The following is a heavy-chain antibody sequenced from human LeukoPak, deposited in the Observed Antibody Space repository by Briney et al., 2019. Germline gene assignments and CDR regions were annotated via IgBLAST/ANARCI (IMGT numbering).Heavy chain of an antibody. D-gene: IGHD3-3*01. CDR1: GGSISSGDYY. CDR2: IYYSGST. V-gene: IGHV4-30-4*08. CDR3: ARLFGGNMYYGFWSGYYGDAFDI. Sequence: SETLSLTCTVSGGSISSGDYYWSWIRQPPGMGLEWIGYIYYSGSTYYNPSLKSRVTISVDTSKNQFSLKLSSVTAADTAVYYCARLFGGNMYYGFWSGYYGDAFDIWGQGTMVTVSS. J-gene: IGHJ3*02.